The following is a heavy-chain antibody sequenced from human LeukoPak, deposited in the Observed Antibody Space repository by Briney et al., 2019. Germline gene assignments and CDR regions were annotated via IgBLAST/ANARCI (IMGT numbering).Heavy chain of an antibody. CDR1: GFTFSSYG. Sequence: GGSLRLSCAASGFTFSSYGMHWVRQAPGKGLEWVAFIRYDGSNKYYADSVKGRFTISSDNSKNTLYLQMNSLRAEDTAVYYCAKVDTYYDFWSGPDYWGQGTLVTVSS. CDR3: AKVDTYYDFWSGPDY. CDR2: IRYDGSNK. J-gene: IGHJ4*02. D-gene: IGHD3-3*01. V-gene: IGHV3-30*02.